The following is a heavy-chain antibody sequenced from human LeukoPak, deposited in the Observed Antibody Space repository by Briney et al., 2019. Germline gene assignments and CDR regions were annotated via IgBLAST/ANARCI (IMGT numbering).Heavy chain of an antibody. CDR2: IYYSGST. CDR1: GGSISSSSYY. CDR3: ARLPIFGLAVDAFDI. Sequence: ASETLSLTCTVSGGSISSSSYYWGWIRQPPGKGLEWIGSIYYSGSTYYNPSLKSRVTISVDTSKNQFSLKLSSVTAADTAVYYCARLPIFGLAVDAFDIWGQGTMVTVSS. D-gene: IGHD3-3*01. V-gene: IGHV4-39*07. J-gene: IGHJ3*02.